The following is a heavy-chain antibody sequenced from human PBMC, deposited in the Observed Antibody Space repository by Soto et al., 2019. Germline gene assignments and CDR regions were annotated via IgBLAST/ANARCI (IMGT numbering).Heavy chain of an antibody. Sequence: EVQLVESGGGLVQPGGSLRLSCAASGFTFSSYSMNWVRQAPGQGLEWVSYISSSSSTIYYADSVKGRFTISRDNAKNSLYLQMNSLRDEDTAVYYCASIYGDYEGRSYWGQGTLVTVSS. D-gene: IGHD4-17*01. J-gene: IGHJ4*02. V-gene: IGHV3-48*02. CDR2: ISSSSSTI. CDR1: GFTFSSYS. CDR3: ASIYGDYEGRSY.